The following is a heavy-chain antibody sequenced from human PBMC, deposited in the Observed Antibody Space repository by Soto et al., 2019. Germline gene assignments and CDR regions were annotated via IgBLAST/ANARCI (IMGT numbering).Heavy chain of an antibody. V-gene: IGHV4-59*08. CDR2: IYYSGST. J-gene: IGHJ5*02. CDR3: ARSYSSGWYYWFDP. CDR1: GGSISSYY. Sequence: PSETLSLTCTVSGGSISSYYWSWIRQPPGKGLEWIGYIYYSGSTNYNPSLKSRVTISVDKSKNQFSLKLSSVTAADTAVYYCARSYSSGWYYWFDPWGQGTLVTVSS. D-gene: IGHD6-19*01.